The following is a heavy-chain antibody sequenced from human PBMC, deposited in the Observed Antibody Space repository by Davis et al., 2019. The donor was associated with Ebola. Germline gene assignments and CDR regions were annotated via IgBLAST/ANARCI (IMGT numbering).Heavy chain of an antibody. CDR1: GFTFSSYW. V-gene: IGHV3-7*01. CDR2: IKQDGSEK. Sequence: GGSLRLSCAASGFTFSSYWMSWVRQAPGKGLEWVANIKQDGSEKYYVDSVKGRFTISRDNAKNSLYLQMNSLRAEDTAVYYCARRDIVVVPAATPQLPYYYYGMDVWGQGTTVTVPS. CDR3: ARRDIVVVPAATPQLPYYYYGMDV. J-gene: IGHJ6*02. D-gene: IGHD2-2*01.